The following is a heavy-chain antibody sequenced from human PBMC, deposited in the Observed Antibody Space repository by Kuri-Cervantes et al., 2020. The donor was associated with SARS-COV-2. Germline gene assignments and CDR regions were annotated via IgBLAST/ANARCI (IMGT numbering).Heavy chain of an antibody. J-gene: IGHJ4*02. CDR1: GGSFSGYY. V-gene: IGHV4-59*10. Sequence: GSLRLSCAVYGGSFSGYYWSWIRQPAGKGLEWIGRIYTSGSTNYNPSLKSRVTMSVDTSKNQFSLKLSSVTAADTAVYYCARVIWNYSYNKYYFDYWGQGTLVTVSS. CDR3: ARVIWNYSYNKYYFDY. D-gene: IGHD1-7*01. CDR2: IYTSGST.